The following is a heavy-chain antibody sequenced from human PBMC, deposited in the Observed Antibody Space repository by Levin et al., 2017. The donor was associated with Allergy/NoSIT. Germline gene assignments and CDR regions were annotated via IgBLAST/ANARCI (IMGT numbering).Heavy chain of an antibody. D-gene: IGHD3-9*01. Sequence: SVKVSCKASGGTFSSYAISWVRQAPGQGLEWMGRIIPILGIANYAQKFQGRVTITADKSTSTAYMELSSLRSEDTAVYYCAGGQLRYFDRPITGAFDIWGQGTMVTVSS. CDR3: AGGQLRYFDRPITGAFDI. V-gene: IGHV1-69*04. CDR2: IIPILGIA. CDR1: GGTFSSYA. J-gene: IGHJ3*02.